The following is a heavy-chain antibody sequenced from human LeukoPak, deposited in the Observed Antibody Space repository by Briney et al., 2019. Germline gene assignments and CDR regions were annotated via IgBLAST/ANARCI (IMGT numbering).Heavy chain of an antibody. D-gene: IGHD3-10*01. CDR1: GGSISSSSYY. Sequence: SETLSLTCTVSGGSISSSSYYWGWIRQPPGKGLEWIGSIYYSGSTYYNPSLKSRVTISVDTSKNQFSLKLSSVTAADTAVYYCARGTMVRRVIGAFDIWGQGTMVTVSS. V-gene: IGHV4-39*01. CDR2: IYYSGST. J-gene: IGHJ3*02. CDR3: ARGTMVRRVIGAFDI.